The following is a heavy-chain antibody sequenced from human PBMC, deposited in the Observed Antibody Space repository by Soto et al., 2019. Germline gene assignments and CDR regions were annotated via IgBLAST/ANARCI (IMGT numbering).Heavy chain of an antibody. CDR3: ARDQRVSSGWIYYYYGMDF. CDR2: LNPNSGGT. J-gene: IGHJ6*02. Sequence: GASVKVSCKASGYTFTSYYMHWVRQAPVQGLEWMGWLNPNSGGTNYAQKFQGWVTMTRDTSISTAYMELSRLRSDDTAVYYCARDQRVSSGWIYYYYGMDFWGQGSTVTVSS. D-gene: IGHD6-19*01. V-gene: IGHV1-2*04. CDR1: GYTFTSYY.